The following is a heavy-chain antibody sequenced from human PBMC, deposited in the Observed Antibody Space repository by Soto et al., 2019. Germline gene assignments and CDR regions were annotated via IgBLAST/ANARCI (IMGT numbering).Heavy chain of an antibody. J-gene: IGHJ5*02. V-gene: IGHV3-30-3*01. D-gene: IGHD2-21*02. CDR2: ISFDGTNK. CDR1: EFAFSTHA. Sequence: GSVRLSCXASEFAFSTHAMHWVRQAPGEGLEWVAVISFDGTNKYYADSVKGRFTISRDNSRSTLYLQMNSLRIEDTAVYYCSASRDYNWFDPWGQGTLVTVSS. CDR3: SASRDYNWFDP.